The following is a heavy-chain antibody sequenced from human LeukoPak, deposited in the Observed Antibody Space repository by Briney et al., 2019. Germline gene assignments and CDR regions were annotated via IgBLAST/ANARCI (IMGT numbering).Heavy chain of an antibody. D-gene: IGHD6-19*01. CDR3: AAYSSGWYPIDY. J-gene: IGHJ4*02. CDR2: ISSSGSTI. V-gene: IGHV3-48*03. CDR1: GFTFSSYE. Sequence: GGSLTLSCAASGFTFSSYEMNWVRQAPGKGLEWVSYISSSGSTIYYADSVKGRFTISRDNAKNSLYLQMNSLRAEDTAVYYCAAYSSGWYPIDYWGQGTLVTVSS.